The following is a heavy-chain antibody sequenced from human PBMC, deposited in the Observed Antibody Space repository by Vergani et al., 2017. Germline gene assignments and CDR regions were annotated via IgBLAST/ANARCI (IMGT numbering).Heavy chain of an antibody. Sequence: QLQLQESDPGLVKPSETLSLTCTVSGGSIRSTFYYWGWIRQPPGKGLEGIGTIYYSGSTYYNPSLKSRVTISVDTSKNQFSLKLNSVTAADTAVYYCARHKEQLVPGNYYYYYYMDVWVKGTTVTVSS. D-gene: IGHD6-13*01. J-gene: IGHJ6*03. CDR2: IYYSGST. CDR3: ARHKEQLVPGNYYYYYYMDV. V-gene: IGHV4-39*01. CDR1: GGSIRSTFYY.